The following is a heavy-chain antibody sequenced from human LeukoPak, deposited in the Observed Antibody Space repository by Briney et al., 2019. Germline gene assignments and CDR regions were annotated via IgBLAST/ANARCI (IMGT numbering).Heavy chain of an antibody. V-gene: IGHV4-39*01. CDR3: ARHYYDFWSGYYGPWFDP. J-gene: IGHJ5*02. D-gene: IGHD3-3*01. CDR1: NGSIISSTYY. CDR2: IYYSAST. Sequence: PSETLSLTCTVSNGSIISSTYYWGWLRQPPGKGLEWIGSIYYSASTYYNPSLKSRVTISVDTSKNQFSLKLSSGTAADTAVYYCARHYYDFWSGYYGPWFDPWGQGTLVTVSS.